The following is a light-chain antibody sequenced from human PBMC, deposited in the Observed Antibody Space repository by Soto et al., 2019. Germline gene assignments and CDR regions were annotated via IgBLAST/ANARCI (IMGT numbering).Light chain of an antibody. Sequence: EIVLTPSPGTLSFSPGERATLPCRASQSVSSSYLAWYQQKPGQAPRLLIYGASSRATGIPDRFSGSGSGTDFTLTISRLEPEDFAVYYCQQYGSSPPVTFGGGTRWIS. CDR2: GAS. CDR3: QQYGSSPPVT. CDR1: QSVSSSY. J-gene: IGKJ4*01. V-gene: IGKV3-20*01.